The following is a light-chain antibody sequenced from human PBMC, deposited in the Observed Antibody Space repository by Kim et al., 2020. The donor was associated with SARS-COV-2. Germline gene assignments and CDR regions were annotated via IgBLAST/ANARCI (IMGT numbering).Light chain of an antibody. CDR1: WSNIGSNT. Sequence: QAVVTQPPSASGTPGQRVTISCSGSWSNIGSNTANWYLQLPGTAPKLLIHTNNQRPSGVPDRFSGSRSGSSASLAISGLQSEDEGDYYCAAWDDVLHGVVFGGGTQLTVL. V-gene: IGLV1-44*01. J-gene: IGLJ2*01. CDR2: TNN. CDR3: AAWDDVLHGVV.